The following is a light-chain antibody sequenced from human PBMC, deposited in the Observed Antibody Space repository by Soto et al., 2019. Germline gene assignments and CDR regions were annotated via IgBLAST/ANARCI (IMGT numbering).Light chain of an antibody. V-gene: IGKV1-5*01. Sequence: DIQRTRAPSAQSASVGDRGSITCRASQRIGSRLAWYQKKPGKATKVLIYHASNLQSGVPSRFSGSGSGTEFTLTISSLQPDDFATYSCQKYNSYSLGQGTKVDIK. CDR1: QRIGSR. J-gene: IGKJ1*01. CDR3: QKYNSYS. CDR2: HAS.